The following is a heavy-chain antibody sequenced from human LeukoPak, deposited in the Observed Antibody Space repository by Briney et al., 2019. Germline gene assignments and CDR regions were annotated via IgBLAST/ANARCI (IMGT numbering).Heavy chain of an antibody. Sequence: GESLKISCKGSGYTFTTHWIGWVRQMPGKGLEWMAIIYPGDSDIRYSPSFQGQVTISADKSISTAYLQWSSLKASDTAMYYCARLDSLRGGDYWGQGTLVTVSS. CDR1: GYTFTTHW. CDR3: ARLDSLRGGDY. CDR2: IYPGDSDI. J-gene: IGHJ4*02. D-gene: IGHD3-16*01. V-gene: IGHV5-51*01.